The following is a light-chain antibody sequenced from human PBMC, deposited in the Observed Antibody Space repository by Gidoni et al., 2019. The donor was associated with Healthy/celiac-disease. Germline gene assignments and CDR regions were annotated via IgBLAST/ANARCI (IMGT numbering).Light chain of an antibody. V-gene: IGKV4-1*01. CDR1: QSVLYSSNNKNY. Sequence: RATINCKSSQSVLYSSNNKNYLAWYQQKPGQPPKLLIYWASTRESGVPDRFSGSWSGTDFTLTISSLQAEDVAVYYCQQYYSTLLLTFGGGTKVEIK. CDR3: QQYYSTLLLT. CDR2: WAS. J-gene: IGKJ4*01.